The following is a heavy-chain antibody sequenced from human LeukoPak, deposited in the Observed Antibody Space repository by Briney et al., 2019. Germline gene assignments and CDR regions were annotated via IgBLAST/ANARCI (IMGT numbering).Heavy chain of an antibody. CDR2: ISSSSSYI. D-gene: IGHD6-13*01. CDR1: GFTFSTYS. CDR3: ARVEEAAAFNP. V-gene: IGHV3-21*01. J-gene: IGHJ5*02. Sequence: GGSLRLSCAASGFTFSTYSMNWVRQAPGKGLEWVSSISSSSSYIYYADSSKGRFTISRDNAKNSLYLQRNSLRAEDTAMYYCARVEEAAAFNPWGQGTLVTVSS.